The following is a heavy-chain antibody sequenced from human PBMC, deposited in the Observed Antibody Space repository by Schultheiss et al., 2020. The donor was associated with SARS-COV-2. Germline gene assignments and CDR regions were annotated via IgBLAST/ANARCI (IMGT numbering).Heavy chain of an antibody. CDR1: GFTFSSYA. Sequence: GGSLRLSCSASGFTFSSYAMHWVRQAPGKGLEWVSSISSSSSYIYYADSVKGRFTISRDNAKNSLYLQMNSLRAEDTAVYYCARSGANKRWLQLEDYYYYGMDVWGQGTTVTVSS. D-gene: IGHD5-24*01. J-gene: IGHJ6*02. CDR2: ISSSSSYI. CDR3: ARSGANKRWLQLEDYYYYGMDV. V-gene: IGHV3-21*01.